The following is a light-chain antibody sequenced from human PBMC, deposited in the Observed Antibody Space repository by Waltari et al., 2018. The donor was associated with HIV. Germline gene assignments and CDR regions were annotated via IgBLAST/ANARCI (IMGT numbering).Light chain of an antibody. J-gene: IGLJ2*01. Sequence: AVTQQPSSSVSPGGTMSLTCGSSAGAVTSHNYAYWFQQVPGQAPTTLIYDSAKRPSWTPSRVSGFLLGDKAVLTLSGALSEDDSHCYCLHVCGGSRLFGGGTMVTV. V-gene: IGLV7-46*01. CDR3: LHVCGGSRL. CDR1: AGAVTSHNY. CDR2: DSA.